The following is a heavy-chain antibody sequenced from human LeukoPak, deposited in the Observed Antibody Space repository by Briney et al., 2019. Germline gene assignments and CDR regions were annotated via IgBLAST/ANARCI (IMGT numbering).Heavy chain of an antibody. CDR1: GGSFTDYY. CDR2: VNHSGTT. CDR3: ARAYNGYDYP. D-gene: IGHD5-12*01. J-gene: IGHJ5*02. V-gene: IGHV4-34*01. Sequence: SETLSLTCAVYGGSFTDYYWSWIRQTPGKGLEWIGEVNHSGTTNYKPSLKSRVTISVDTSKNKFSVKVTSVTAADTALYYCARAYNGYDYPWGQGTLVTVSS.